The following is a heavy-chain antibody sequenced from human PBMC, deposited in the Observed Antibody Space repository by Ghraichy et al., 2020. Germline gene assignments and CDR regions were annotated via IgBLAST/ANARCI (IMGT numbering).Heavy chain of an antibody. CDR2: IYYTGTP. CDR3: ARAYSSSRAVFDY. D-gene: IGHD6-13*01. CDR1: SGSISNGGYF. Sequence: SETLSLTCTVSSGSISNGGYFWSWIRQLPGKGLEWIGYIYYTGTPYYNPSFEIRLSISVDTSMNQFSLKLRALTAVDTAVYNCARAYSSSRAVFDYWGQGTLVTVSS. V-gene: IGHV4-31*03. J-gene: IGHJ4*02.